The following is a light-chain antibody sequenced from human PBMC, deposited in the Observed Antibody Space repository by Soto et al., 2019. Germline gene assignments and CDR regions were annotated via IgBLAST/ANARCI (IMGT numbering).Light chain of an antibody. CDR3: QQRYNWPLT. V-gene: IGKV3-11*01. J-gene: IGKJ4*01. CDR2: EAS. Sequence: LKQSPATLSLYTGETATLSCRASQSVGNCLAWYQQKPGQPPRLVIYEASNGAAGIPARFSGTGSGTDFTLTISSLEPDDFAVYYCQQRYNWPLTFCGAPK. CDR1: QSVGNC.